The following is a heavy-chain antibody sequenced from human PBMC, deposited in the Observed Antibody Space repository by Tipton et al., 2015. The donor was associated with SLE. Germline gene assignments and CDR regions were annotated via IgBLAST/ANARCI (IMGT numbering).Heavy chain of an antibody. J-gene: IGHJ4*02. Sequence: TLSLTCTVSGGSISSSSYYWGWIRQPPGKGLEWIGSIYYSGSTYYNPSLKSRVTISVDTSKNQFSLKLSSVTAADTAVYYCARDITIFGVVKSTFDYWGQGTLVTVSS. CDR3: ARDITIFGVVKSTFDY. V-gene: IGHV4-39*07. CDR1: GGSISSSSYY. CDR2: IYYSGST. D-gene: IGHD3-3*01.